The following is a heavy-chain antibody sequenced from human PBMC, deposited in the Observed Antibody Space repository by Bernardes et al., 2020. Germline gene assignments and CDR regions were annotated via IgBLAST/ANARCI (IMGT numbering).Heavy chain of an antibody. CDR2: INSDGSST. V-gene: IGHV3-74*01. CDR3: SRGPRQDSGNFYAGDY. J-gene: IGHJ4*02. Sequence: GWSLSLSCAASGFTFSGHWMHWVRQAPGKGLVWVSRINSDGSSTSYADPVKGRFTISRDNAKNTLYLQMNSLRPEDTAVYYCSRGPRQDSGNFYAGDYWGQGTLVTVSS. CDR1: GFTFSGHW. D-gene: IGHD1-26*01.